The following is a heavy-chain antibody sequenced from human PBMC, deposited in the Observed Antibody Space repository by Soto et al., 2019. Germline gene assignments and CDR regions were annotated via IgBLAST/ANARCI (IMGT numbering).Heavy chain of an antibody. CDR3: AKVPRITIFGVVINYFDY. J-gene: IGHJ4*02. CDR2: ISGSGGST. V-gene: IGHV3-23*01. D-gene: IGHD3-3*01. CDR1: GFTFSSYA. Sequence: GGSLRLSCAASGFTFSSYAMSWVRQAPGKGLEWVSAISGSGGSTYYADSVKGRFTISRDNSKNTLYLQINSLRAEDTAVYYCAKVPRITIFGVVINYFDYWGQGTLVTVSS.